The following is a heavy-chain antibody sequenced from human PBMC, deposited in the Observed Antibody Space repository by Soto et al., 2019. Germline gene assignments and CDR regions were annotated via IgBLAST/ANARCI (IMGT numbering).Heavy chain of an antibody. D-gene: IGHD3-3*01. CDR2: ISYDGSNK. CDR1: GFTFSSYG. V-gene: IGHV3-30*18. J-gene: IGHJ6*03. CDR3: AKGYDFWSGYPRHYMDV. Sequence: GGSLRLSCAASGFTFSSYGMHWVRQAPGKGLEWVAVISYDGSNKYHADSVKGRFTISRDNSKNTLYLQMNSLRAEDTAVYYCAKGYDFWSGYPRHYMDVWGKGTTVTVSS.